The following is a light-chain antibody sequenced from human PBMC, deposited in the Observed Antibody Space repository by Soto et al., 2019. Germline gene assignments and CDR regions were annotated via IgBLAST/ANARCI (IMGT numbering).Light chain of an antibody. Sequence: DIQMTHSPSTLSASVGDRVTITCRASQSINSWLAWYQQKPGKAPMLLIYEASSLESGVPSRFSGSRSGTEMSLTISSLHPDDLAAYYCDQYNSYPATCGRGPMVEVK. CDR1: QSINSW. V-gene: IGKV1-5*01. CDR2: EAS. CDR3: DQYNSYPAT. J-gene: IGKJ1*01.